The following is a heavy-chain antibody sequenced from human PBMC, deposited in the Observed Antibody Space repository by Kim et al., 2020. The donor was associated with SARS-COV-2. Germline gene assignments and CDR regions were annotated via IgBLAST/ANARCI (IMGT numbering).Heavy chain of an antibody. V-gene: IGHV1-69*11. J-gene: IGHJ6*02. CDR1: GGTFRSYG. D-gene: IGHD3-22*01. Sequence: SVKVSCKASGGTFRSYGFTWVRQAPGQGLEWMGSIILILGEPNYAQRFHGRVTITADESTSTVYMELSSLTYEDSAVYYCVRGGGWLSSGYYYGMDVWGQGTTVTVSS. CDR3: VRGGGWLSSGYYYGMDV. CDR2: IILILGEP.